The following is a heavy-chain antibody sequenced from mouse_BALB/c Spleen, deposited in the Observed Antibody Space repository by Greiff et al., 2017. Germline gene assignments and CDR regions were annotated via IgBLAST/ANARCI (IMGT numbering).Heavy chain of an antibody. V-gene: IGHV5-4*02. CDR2: ISDGGSYT. J-gene: IGHJ3*01. CDR3: ARGDYDVEFAY. D-gene: IGHD2-4*01. CDR1: GFTFSDYY. Sequence: EVQLVESGGGLVKPGGSLKLSCAASGFTFSDYYMYWVRQTPEKRLEWVATISDGGSYTYYPDSVKGRFTISRDNAKNNLYLQMSSLKSEDTAMYYCARGDYDVEFAYWGQGTLVTVSA.